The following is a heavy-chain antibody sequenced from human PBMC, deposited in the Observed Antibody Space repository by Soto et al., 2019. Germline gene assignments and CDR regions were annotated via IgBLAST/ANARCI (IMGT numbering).Heavy chain of an antibody. CDR3: ARLADLRLQWLVRSVDAFDI. J-gene: IGHJ3*02. CDR2: ISAYNGNT. D-gene: IGHD6-19*01. CDR1: GYTFTSYG. V-gene: IGHV1-18*01. Sequence: ASVKVSCKASGYTFTSYGISWVRQAPGQGLEWMGWISAYNGNTNYAQKLQGRVTMTTDTSTSTAYMELRSLRSDDTAVYYCARLADLRLQWLVRSVDAFDIWGQGTMVTVSS.